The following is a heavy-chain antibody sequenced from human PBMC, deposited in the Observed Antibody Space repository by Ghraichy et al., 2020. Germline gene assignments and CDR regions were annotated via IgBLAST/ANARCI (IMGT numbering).Heavy chain of an antibody. CDR3: ARVSPDLWFGDIGFDY. D-gene: IGHD3-10*01. J-gene: IGHJ4*02. Sequence: GGSLRLSCAASGFTVSSNYMSWVRQAPGKGLEWVSVIYSGGSTYYADSVKGRFTISRDNSKNTLYLQMNSLRAEDTAVYYCARVSPDLWFGDIGFDYWGQGTLVTVSS. CDR2: IYSGGST. CDR1: GFTVSSNY. V-gene: IGHV3-53*01.